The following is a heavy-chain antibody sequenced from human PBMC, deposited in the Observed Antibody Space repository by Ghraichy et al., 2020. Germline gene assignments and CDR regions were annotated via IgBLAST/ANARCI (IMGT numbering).Heavy chain of an antibody. CDR3: ARSPVGPAAGTVDC. J-gene: IGHJ4*02. V-gene: IGHV4-59*01. Sequence: SETLSLTCTVSGGSISGYYWSWIRQPPGKELEWIGYIYYIGTTNYNPSLKSRVTMSVDTSKNQCSLKLDSVTAADTAVYYCARSPVGPAAGTVDCWGQGILVTVSS. D-gene: IGHD1-7*01. CDR2: IYYIGTT. CDR1: GGSISGYY.